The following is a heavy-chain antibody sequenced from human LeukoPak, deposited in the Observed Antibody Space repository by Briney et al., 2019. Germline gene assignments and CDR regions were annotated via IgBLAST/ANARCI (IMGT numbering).Heavy chain of an antibody. J-gene: IGHJ4*02. D-gene: IGHD1-26*01. CDR2: IRYDGSNK. CDR1: GFTFSSYG. CDR3: AKDRFTPMGGSRGYFDY. V-gene: IGHV3-30*02. Sequence: PGGSLRLSCAASGFTFSSYGMHWVRQAPGKGLEWVAFIRYDGSNKYYADSVKGRFTISRDNSKNTLYLQMNSLRAEDTAVYYCAKDRFTPMGGSRGYFDYWGQGTLVTVSS.